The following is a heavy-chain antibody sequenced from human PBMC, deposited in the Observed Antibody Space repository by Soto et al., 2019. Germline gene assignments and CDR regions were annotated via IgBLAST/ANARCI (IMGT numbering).Heavy chain of an antibody. CDR2: ISWNSGTM. J-gene: IGHJ6*03. D-gene: IGHD2-2*01. V-gene: IGHV3-9*01. CDR1: GFSFDEYA. Sequence: EVQLVESGGSLVQPGRSVRLSCAASGFSFDEYAMHWVRQAPGKGLEWVSGISWNSGTMGYGDSVKGRFTISRDNAKNSLYLQMNSLRAEDTALYYCAKGFCSSTRCLTYSYMDVWGKGTTVTVSS. CDR3: AKGFCSSTRCLTYSYMDV.